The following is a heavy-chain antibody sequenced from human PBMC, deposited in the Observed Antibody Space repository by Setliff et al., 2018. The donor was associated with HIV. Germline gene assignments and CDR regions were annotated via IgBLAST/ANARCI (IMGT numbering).Heavy chain of an antibody. CDR2: IWYDGSNK. CDR1: GFTFSGYA. Sequence: GGSLRLSCAASGFTFSGYAMHWVRQAPGKGLEWVAVIWYDGSNKYYADSVKGRFTISRDNSKSTLYLQMNSLRAEDAAVYYCAREFIPTGFFDYWGQGVLVTVSS. J-gene: IGHJ4*02. V-gene: IGHV3-33*01. D-gene: IGHD3-16*01. CDR3: AREFIPTGFFDY.